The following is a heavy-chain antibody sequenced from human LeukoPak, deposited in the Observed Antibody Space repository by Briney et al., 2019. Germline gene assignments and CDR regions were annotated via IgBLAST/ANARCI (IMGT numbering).Heavy chain of an antibody. Sequence: ASVKVSCKASGYSFTGYYIHWVRQAPGQGLEGMGWINPNSGGTNYAQKFQGRVTMTRDTSISTAYMELRSLRSDDTAVYYCARDLDMEGFDYWGQRTLVTVSS. CDR3: ARDLDMEGFDY. V-gene: IGHV1-2*02. D-gene: IGHD3-3*01. J-gene: IGHJ4*02. CDR2: INPNSGGT. CDR1: GYSFTGYY.